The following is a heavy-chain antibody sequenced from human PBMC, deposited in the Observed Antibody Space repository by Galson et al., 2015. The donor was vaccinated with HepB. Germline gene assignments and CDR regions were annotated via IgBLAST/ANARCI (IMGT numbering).Heavy chain of an antibody. CDR1: GFTFSSSG. J-gene: IGHJ4*02. D-gene: IGHD3-22*01. Sequence: SLILSCAASGFTFSSSGMHWVRQAPGHGLEWVAVISYDGSNKYYADSVKCRFTIPRDNSKNTLYLQMNSLRAEDTDVYYCAKPARNVEVDYYDSSGYYYALYWGQGTLVTVSS. V-gene: IGHV3-30*18. CDR3: AKPARNVEVDYYDSSGYYYALY. CDR2: ISYDGSNK.